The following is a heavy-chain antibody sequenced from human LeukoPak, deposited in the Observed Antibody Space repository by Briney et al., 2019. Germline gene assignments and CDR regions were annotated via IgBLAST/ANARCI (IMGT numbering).Heavy chain of an antibody. CDR2: IKQDGSEK. CDR1: GFRFNTYW. V-gene: IGHV3-7*01. J-gene: IGHJ3*02. D-gene: IGHD3-10*01. Sequence: HPGGSLRLSCAASGFRFNTYWMSWVRQAPGKGLEWVAIIKQDGSEKYYVDSVKGRFTISRDNAKNSLYLQMNSLRAEDTAVYYCAREGYYGSGSYRRDDAFDIWGQGTMVTVSS. CDR3: AREGYYGSGSYRRDDAFDI.